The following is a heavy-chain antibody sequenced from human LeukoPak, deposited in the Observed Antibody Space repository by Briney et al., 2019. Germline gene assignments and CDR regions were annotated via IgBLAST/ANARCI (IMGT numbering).Heavy chain of an antibody. J-gene: IGHJ6*04. D-gene: IGHD4-17*01. CDR1: GCTFSSYS. V-gene: IGHV3-21*01. Sequence: GGSLRLSCADSGCTFSSYSMNWVRQAPGKGLEWVSSISSSSSYIYYADSVKGRFTISRDNAKNSLYLQMNSLRAEDTAVYYCARDIDYGDDYGMDVWGKGTTVTVSS. CDR3: ARDIDYGDDYGMDV. CDR2: ISSSSSYI.